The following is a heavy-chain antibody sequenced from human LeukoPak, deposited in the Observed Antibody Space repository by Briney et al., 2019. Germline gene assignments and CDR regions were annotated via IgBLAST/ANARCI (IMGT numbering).Heavy chain of an antibody. CDR3: ASDSKGY. CDR2: ISSSSSYL. D-gene: IGHD3-3*02. Sequence: GGSLRLSCAASGFTFRSYSMNWVRQAPGKGLEWVSSISSSSSYLYYADSVKGRFTISRDNDKNSLYLQMNGLRAEDTAVYYCASDSKGYWGQGTLVTVSS. CDR1: GFTFRSYS. V-gene: IGHV3-21*01. J-gene: IGHJ4*02.